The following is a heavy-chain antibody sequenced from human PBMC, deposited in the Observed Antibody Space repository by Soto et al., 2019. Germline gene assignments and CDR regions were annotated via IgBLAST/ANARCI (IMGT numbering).Heavy chain of an antibody. J-gene: IGHJ4*02. Sequence: PSETLSLTCTVSGGSISSYYWSWIRQPPGKGLEWIGYIYYSGSTNYNPYLKSRVTISVDTSKNQFSLKLSSVTAADTAVYYCVSDLRSYYYDSSGFYPGDYFDFWGQGTLVTV. D-gene: IGHD3-22*01. CDR1: GGSISSYY. CDR3: VSDLRSYYYDSSGFYPGDYFDF. CDR2: IYYSGST. V-gene: IGHV4-59*01.